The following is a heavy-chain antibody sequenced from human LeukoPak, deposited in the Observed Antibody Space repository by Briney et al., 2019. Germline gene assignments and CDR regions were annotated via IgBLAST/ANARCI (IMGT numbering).Heavy chain of an antibody. CDR1: GFTFSDYG. CDR3: ARVMGYSSTLYGMDV. Sequence: GGSLRLSCAASGFTFSDYGMHWVRQAPGKGLEWVTFIRYDGSNKYYADSVKGRFTISRDNAKNSLYLQMNSLRAEDTAVYYCARVMGYSSTLYGMDVWGQGTMVTVSS. V-gene: IGHV3-30*02. D-gene: IGHD6-13*01. J-gene: IGHJ6*02. CDR2: IRYDGSNK.